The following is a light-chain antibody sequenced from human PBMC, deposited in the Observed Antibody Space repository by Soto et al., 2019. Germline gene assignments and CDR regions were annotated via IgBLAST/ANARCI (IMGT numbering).Light chain of an antibody. CDR1: RDITYD. J-gene: IGKJ2*01. CDR2: LAS. V-gene: IGKV1-17*01. CDR3: LHHNSYPPV. Sequence: DIQMTQSPSSLSASVGDRVTITCRASRDITYDCAWYQQKPGSPPKRLMSLASRLASGVASRFSGSGSGTEFTLTITSLQPEDFATYYCLHHNSYPPVFGQGTKLDIK.